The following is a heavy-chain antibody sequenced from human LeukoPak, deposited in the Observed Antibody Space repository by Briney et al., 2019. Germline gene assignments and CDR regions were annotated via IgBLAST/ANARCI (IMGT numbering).Heavy chain of an antibody. CDR3: ASDFFLRGYSCGCFDY. Sequence: PGGSLRLCCAASGFTFSSYSMNWGRQAPGKGLERVSSISSSSSYIYYAYSVNRRFTISRDNAKNSLYLQMNRLRAEDTAVYYCASDFFLRGYSCGCFDYWGQGTLVTVSS. V-gene: IGHV3-21*01. CDR1: GFTFSSYS. CDR2: ISSSSSYI. D-gene: IGHD5-18*01. J-gene: IGHJ4*02.